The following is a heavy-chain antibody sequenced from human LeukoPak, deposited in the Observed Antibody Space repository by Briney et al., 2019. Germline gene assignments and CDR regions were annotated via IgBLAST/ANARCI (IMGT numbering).Heavy chain of an antibody. Sequence: SETVSLTCAVYGGSFSDFYWSWIRQPPGKGLEWIGEINHSGSTNYNPSLKSRVTISVDTSKNQFSLKLSSVTAADTAVYYCARSRGITRMVWFDPWGQGTLVTVSS. CDR2: INHSGST. CDR3: ARSRGITRMVWFDP. D-gene: IGHD2-2*01. V-gene: IGHV4-34*01. J-gene: IGHJ5*02. CDR1: GGSFSDFY.